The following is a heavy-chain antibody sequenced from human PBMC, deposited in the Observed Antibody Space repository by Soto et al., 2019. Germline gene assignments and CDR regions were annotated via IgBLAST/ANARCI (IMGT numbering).Heavy chain of an antibody. Sequence: ASVKVSCKASGYTFTSYGISWVRQAPGQGLEWMGWISAYNGNTNYAQKVQGRVTMTTDTSTSTAYMELGSLRSDDTAVYYCARAGKYCSGDSCPPNYYFYYMDVWGKGTTVTVSS. D-gene: IGHD2-15*01. CDR1: GYTFTSYG. CDR3: ARAGKYCSGDSCPPNYYFYYMDV. V-gene: IGHV1-18*01. J-gene: IGHJ6*03. CDR2: ISAYNGNT.